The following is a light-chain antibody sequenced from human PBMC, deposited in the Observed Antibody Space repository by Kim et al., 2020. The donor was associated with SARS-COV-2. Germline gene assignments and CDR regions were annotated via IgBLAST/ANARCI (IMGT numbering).Light chain of an antibody. CDR1: QSISNW. V-gene: IGKV1-5*03. J-gene: IGKJ1*01. CDR2: KAS. CDR3: QQYNNYSGT. Sequence: ASVGDSVNITCRASQSISNWLAWYQQKPRKAPKLLIYKASTLESGVTSRFSGSGSRTEFTLTISSLQPDDFATYYCQQYNNYSGTFGQGTKVDIK.